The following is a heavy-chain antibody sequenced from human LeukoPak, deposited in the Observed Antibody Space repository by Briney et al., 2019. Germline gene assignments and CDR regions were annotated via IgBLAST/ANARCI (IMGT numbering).Heavy chain of an antibody. Sequence: SETLSLNCTVSGGPISSGGYSWSWIRQHPGKGLEWIGYIYYSGSTYYNPSLKSRVTISVDTSKNQFSLKLSSVTAADTAVYYCAQSLASRTYYYYYYMDVWGKGTTVTVSS. CDR1: GGPISSGGYS. CDR3: AQSLASRTYYYYYYMDV. D-gene: IGHD2-15*01. CDR2: IYYSGST. V-gene: IGHV4-31*03. J-gene: IGHJ6*03.